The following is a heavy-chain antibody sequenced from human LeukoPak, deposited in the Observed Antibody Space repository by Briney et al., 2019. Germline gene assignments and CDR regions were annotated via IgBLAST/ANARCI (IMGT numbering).Heavy chain of an antibody. D-gene: IGHD3-22*01. Sequence: PGGSLRLSCAASGFTVSSNYMSWVRQAPGKGLEWVSVIYSGGSTYYADSVKGRFTISRDNSKNTLYLQMNSLRVEDTAVYYCASDSAVYDSSGYFSFDYWGQGTLVTVSS. V-gene: IGHV3-66*01. CDR3: ASDSAVYDSSGYFSFDY. J-gene: IGHJ4*02. CDR1: GFTVSSNY. CDR2: IYSGGST.